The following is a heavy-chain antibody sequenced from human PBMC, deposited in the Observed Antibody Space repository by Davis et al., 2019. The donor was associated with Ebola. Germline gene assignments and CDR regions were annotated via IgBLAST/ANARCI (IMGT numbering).Heavy chain of an antibody. J-gene: IGHJ4*02. CDR3: ARAPGRLGGNSARFDY. CDR1: GGSFSTYY. CDR2: ISHSGST. V-gene: IGHV4-34*01. D-gene: IGHD4-23*01. Sequence: MPGGSLRLSCAVYGGSFSTYYWSWIRQPPGMGLEWIGEISHSGSTNYNPSLKSRVTMSVDTSKNQISLKLSSVTAADTAVYYCARAPGRLGGNSARFDYWGPGTLVTVSS.